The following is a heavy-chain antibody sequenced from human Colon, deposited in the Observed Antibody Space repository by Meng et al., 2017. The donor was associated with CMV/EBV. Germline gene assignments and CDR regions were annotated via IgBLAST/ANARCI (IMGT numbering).Heavy chain of an antibody. J-gene: IGHJ4*02. V-gene: IGHV4-4*07. CDR1: GASNTSYY. CDR2: VYISGNT. D-gene: IGHD3-10*01. Sequence: QVQPGASGPGLVKPSETLSLTCTVSGASNTSYYWSWIRQPAGKGLEWIGRVYISGNTNYNPSLKSRVTMSIDTSKNQLSLNIRSVTAADTAVYYCARDSNLSGLAYWGQETLVTVSS. CDR3: ARDSNLSGLAY.